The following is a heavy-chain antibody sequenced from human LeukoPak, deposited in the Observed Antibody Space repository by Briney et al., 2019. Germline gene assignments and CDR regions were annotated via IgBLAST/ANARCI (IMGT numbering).Heavy chain of an antibody. CDR1: GFTVSDNY. J-gene: IGHJ4*02. V-gene: IGHV3-53*01. CDR3: ASAKNYCGGGSCYLGY. Sequence: GGSLRLSCAASGFTVSDNYMSWVRQAPGKGLEWVSLIHSGGSTYYADSVKGRFTISRDNSKNTLYLQMNSPRAEDTAVYYCASAKNYCGGGSCYLGYWGQGTLVTVSS. D-gene: IGHD2-15*01. CDR2: IHSGGST.